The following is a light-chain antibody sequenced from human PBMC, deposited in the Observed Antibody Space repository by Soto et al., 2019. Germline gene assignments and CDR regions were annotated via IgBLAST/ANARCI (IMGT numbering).Light chain of an antibody. V-gene: IGKV3-15*01. CDR1: QGVTTN. J-gene: IGKJ5*01. CDR3: QQYNNWPFS. CDR2: DVS. Sequence: MTQSPSTLSVSPGQRATLSCRAGQGVTTNFAWYQQKSGQSPRLLIYDVSIRATGVPARFSATGSETDFTLTISGLQSGDSAGYFCQQYNNWPFSVGQVTRLEV.